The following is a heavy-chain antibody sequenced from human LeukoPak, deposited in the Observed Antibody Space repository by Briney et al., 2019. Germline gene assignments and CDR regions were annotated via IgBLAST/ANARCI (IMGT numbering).Heavy chain of an antibody. V-gene: IGHV3-30*03. CDR3: AIGGYGDYVEAFDY. J-gene: IGHJ4*02. CDR2: KSYDGSKK. Sequence: PGGSLRLSCAAFGFTFSSYGMHWVRQAPGKGLEWVAVKSYDGSKKYYAESVKGRFTISRDNSKNTLYLQMNSLRAEDTAVYSCAIGGYGDYVEAFDYWGQGTLVTVSS. CDR1: GFTFSSYG. D-gene: IGHD4-17*01.